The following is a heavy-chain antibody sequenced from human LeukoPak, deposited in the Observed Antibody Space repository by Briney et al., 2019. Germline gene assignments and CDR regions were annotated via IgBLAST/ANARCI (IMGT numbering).Heavy chain of an antibody. CDR1: GGSISSYY. D-gene: IGHD3-10*01. CDR2: FYYSGST. Sequence: SETLSLTCTVSGGSISSYYWSWIRQPPGKGLEWIGYFYYSGSTNYNPSLKSRVTFSVDTSKNQFSLKLSSVTAADTAIYYCAGGWELLYYFDYWGQGTLVTVSS. V-gene: IGHV4-59*01. J-gene: IGHJ4*02. CDR3: AGGWELLYYFDY.